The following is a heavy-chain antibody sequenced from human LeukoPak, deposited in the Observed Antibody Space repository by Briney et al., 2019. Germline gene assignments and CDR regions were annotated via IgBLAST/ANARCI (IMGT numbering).Heavy chain of an antibody. D-gene: IGHD5-24*01. J-gene: IGHJ6*04. V-gene: IGHV3-30*04. CDR2: ISYDGSNK. CDR1: GFTFSSYA. CDR3: ASDPRDGGQNV. Sequence: GGSLRLSCAASGFTFSSYAMHWVRQAPGKGLEWVAVISYDGSNKYYADSVKGRFTFSRDKSKNTLYLQMNSLRPEDSAVYYCASDPRDGGQNVWGKGTTVTVSS.